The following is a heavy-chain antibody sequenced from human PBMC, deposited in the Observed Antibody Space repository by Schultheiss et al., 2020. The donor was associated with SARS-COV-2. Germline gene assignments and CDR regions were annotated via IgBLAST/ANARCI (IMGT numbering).Heavy chain of an antibody. V-gene: IGHV3-64*04. CDR3: ARGGRLDHYYYYGMDV. CDR2: VTANGSPT. CDR1: GFTFNTYA. J-gene: IGHJ6*02. Sequence: GGSLRLSCSASGFTFNTYAMHWVRQAPGKRLEYVSGVTANGSPTYYADSVKGRFTISRDNSKNTLYLQMNSLRAEDTAVYYCARGGRLDHYYYYGMDVWGQGTTVTVSS. D-gene: IGHD6-19*01.